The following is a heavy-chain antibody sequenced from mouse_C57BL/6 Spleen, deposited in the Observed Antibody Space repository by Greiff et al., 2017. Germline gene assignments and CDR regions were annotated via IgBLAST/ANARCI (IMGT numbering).Heavy chain of an antibody. D-gene: IGHD2-4*01. V-gene: IGHV5-6*01. CDR1: GFTFSSYG. Sequence: EVQRVESGGDLVKPGGSLKLSCAASGFTFSSYGMSWVRQTPDKRLEWVATISSGGSYTYYPDSVKGRFTLSRDNAKNTLYLQMSSLKSEDTAMYYGARRGYDYDGWFAYWGQGTLVTVSA. CDR2: ISSGGSYT. J-gene: IGHJ3*01. CDR3: ARRGYDYDGWFAY.